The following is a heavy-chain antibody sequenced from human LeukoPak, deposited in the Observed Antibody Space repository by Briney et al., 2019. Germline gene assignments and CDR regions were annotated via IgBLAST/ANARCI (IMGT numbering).Heavy chain of an antibody. V-gene: IGHV3-21*04. CDR3: AKDLRYSGSLRAMDY. D-gene: IGHD1-26*01. J-gene: IGHJ4*02. Sequence: GGSLRLSCAASGFTFSSYSMNWVRQAPGKGLEWVSSISSSSSYIYYADSVKGRFTISRDNSKNTLYLQMNSLRAGDTAVYYCAKDLRYSGSLRAMDYWGQGTLVTVSS. CDR1: GFTFSSYS. CDR2: ISSSSSYI.